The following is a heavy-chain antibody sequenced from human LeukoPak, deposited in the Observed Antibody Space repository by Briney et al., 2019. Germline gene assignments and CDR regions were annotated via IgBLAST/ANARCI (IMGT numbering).Heavy chain of an antibody. CDR2: ISWNSGSI. CDR1: GFTFDDYA. J-gene: IGHJ4*02. V-gene: IGHV3-9*01. D-gene: IGHD6-19*01. CDR3: TLSSGWYYVDY. Sequence: GGSLRLSCAASGFTFDDYAMHWVRQAPGKGLEWVSGISWNSGSIGYADSVKGRFTISRDNAKNSLYLQMNSLRAEDTALYYCTLSSGWYYVDYWGQGTLVTVSS.